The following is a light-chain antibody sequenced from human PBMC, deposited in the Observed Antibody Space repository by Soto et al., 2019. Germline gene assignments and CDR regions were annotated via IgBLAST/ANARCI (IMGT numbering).Light chain of an antibody. CDR3: CSFSGTSTLYV. Sequence: HSALTQPRSVSGSPGQSVTLSCTGTISDLGSYDYVSWYQQHPGRGPKLMIYDVTKRPSGVPDRFSGSKSGSTASLTISRLQAEDEADYYCCSFSGTSTLYVFGTGTQLTVL. V-gene: IGLV2-11*01. CDR2: DVT. CDR1: ISDLGSYDY. J-gene: IGLJ1*01.